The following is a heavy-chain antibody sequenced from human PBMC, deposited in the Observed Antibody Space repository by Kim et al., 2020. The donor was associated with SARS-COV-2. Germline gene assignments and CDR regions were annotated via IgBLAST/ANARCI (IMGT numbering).Heavy chain of an antibody. CDR3: ALSCITMVRGVCGMDV. Sequence: SVKVSCKASGGTFSSYAISWVRQAPGQGLEWMGGIIPIFGTANYAQKFQGRVTITADKSTSTAYMELSSLRSEDTAVYYCALSCITMVRGVCGMDVWGQGTTVTVSS. CDR2: IIPIFGTA. D-gene: IGHD3-10*01. CDR1: GGTFSSYA. V-gene: IGHV1-69*06. J-gene: IGHJ6*02.